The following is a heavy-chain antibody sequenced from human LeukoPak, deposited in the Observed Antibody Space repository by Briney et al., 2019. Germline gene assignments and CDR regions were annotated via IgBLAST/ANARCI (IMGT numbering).Heavy chain of an antibody. J-gene: IGHJ4*02. V-gene: IGHV3-48*01. CDR3: ARVLRYFDWLSPPDY. CDR2: ISSSSSTI. Sequence: GGSLRLSCAASGFTFSSYSMNWVRQAPGKGLEWVPYISSSSSTIYYADSVKGRFTISRDNAKNSLYLQMNSLRAEDTAVYYCARVLRYFDWLSPPDYWGQGTLVTVSS. D-gene: IGHD3-9*01. CDR1: GFTFSSYS.